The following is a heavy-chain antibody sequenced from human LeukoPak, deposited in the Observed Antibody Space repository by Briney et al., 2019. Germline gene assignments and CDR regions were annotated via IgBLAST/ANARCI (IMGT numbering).Heavy chain of an antibody. CDR1: GYTFTGYY. D-gene: IGHD2-2*01. V-gene: IGHV1-2*02. CDR2: INPNSGGT. Sequence: ASVKVSCKASGYTFTGYYMHWVRQAPGQGLEWMGWINPNSGGTNYAQKFQGRVTMTRDTSISTAYMELSRLRSDDTAVYYCARSQGIVVVPAATHDAFDIWGQGTTVTVSS. J-gene: IGHJ3*02. CDR3: ARSQGIVVVPAATHDAFDI.